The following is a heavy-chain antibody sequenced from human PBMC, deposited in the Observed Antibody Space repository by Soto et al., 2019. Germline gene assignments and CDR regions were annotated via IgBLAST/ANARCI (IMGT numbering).Heavy chain of an antibody. CDR3: ARWGTTGGLDV. CDR2: TSYDGSNN. V-gene: IGHV3-33*05. D-gene: IGHD3-16*01. Sequence: QVQLVESGGGVVQPGTSLRLSCVGSGFTFRSYVIHWVRQAPGKGLEWVALTSYDGSNNFYGDSVKGRFTNSRHNSRNTVELQMYSLTFDDTALYYCARWGTTGGLDVWGQGTLVSVSS. CDR1: GFTFRSYV. J-gene: IGHJ4*02.